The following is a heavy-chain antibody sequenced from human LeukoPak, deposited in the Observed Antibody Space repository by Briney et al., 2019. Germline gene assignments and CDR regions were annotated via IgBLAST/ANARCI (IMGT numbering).Heavy chain of an antibody. CDR3: ATGWSHHAY. V-gene: IGHV3-7*01. J-gene: IGHJ4*02. Sequence: GGSLRLSCAASGFSFSSYWMSWVRQAPGKGLEWVANIKEDGSEKYSVGSVKGRFTISRDNTKNSLFLEVNSLRAEDTAVYYCATGWSHHAYWGQGTLVTLSS. D-gene: IGHD3-3*01. CDR1: GFSFSSYW. CDR2: IKEDGSEK.